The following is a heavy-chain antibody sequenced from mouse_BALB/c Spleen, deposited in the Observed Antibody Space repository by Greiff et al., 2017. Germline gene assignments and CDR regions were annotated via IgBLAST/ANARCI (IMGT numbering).Heavy chain of an antibody. Sequence: LEESGAELVRPGVSVKISCKGSGYTFTDYAMHWVKQSHAKSLEWIGVISTYYGDASYNQKFKGKATMTVDKSSSTAYMELARLTSEDSAIYYCARGGYSYAMDYWGQGTSVTVSS. V-gene: IGHV1S137*01. CDR2: ISTYYGDA. D-gene: IGHD2-3*01. J-gene: IGHJ4*01. CDR1: GYTFTDYA. CDR3: ARGGYSYAMDY.